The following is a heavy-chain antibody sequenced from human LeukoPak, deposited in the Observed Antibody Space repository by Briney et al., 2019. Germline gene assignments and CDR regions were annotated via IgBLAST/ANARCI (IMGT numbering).Heavy chain of an antibody. CDR2: IYYSGST. J-gene: IGHJ6*03. CDR1: GGSISSSSYY. CDR3: ARAYGGYRVSYYYYYMDV. Sequence: SETLSLTCTVSGGSISSSSYYWGWIRQPPGKGLEWIGSIYYSGSTYYNPSLKSRVTISVDTSKNQFSLKLSSVTAADTAVYYCARAYGGYRVSYYYYYMDVWGKGTTVTVSS. V-gene: IGHV4-39*07. D-gene: IGHD5-12*01.